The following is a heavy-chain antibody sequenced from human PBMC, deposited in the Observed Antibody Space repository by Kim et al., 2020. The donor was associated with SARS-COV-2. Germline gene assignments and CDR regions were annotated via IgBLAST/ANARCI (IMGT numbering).Heavy chain of an antibody. V-gene: IGHV4-31*03. CDR2: IYYSGST. CDR1: GGSISSGGYY. J-gene: IGHJ4*02. D-gene: IGHD3-3*01. Sequence: SETLSLTCTVSGGSISSGGYYWSWIRQHPGKGLEWIGYIYYSGSTYYNPSLKSRVTISVDTSKNQFSLKLSSVTAADTAVYYCARVATGLRLVDYWGQGTLVTVSS. CDR3: ARVATGLRLVDY.